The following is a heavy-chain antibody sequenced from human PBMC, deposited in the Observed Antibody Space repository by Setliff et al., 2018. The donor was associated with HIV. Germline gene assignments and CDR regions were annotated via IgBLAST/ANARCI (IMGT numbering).Heavy chain of an antibody. D-gene: IGHD6-19*01. CDR2: IYTSGST. Sequence: SETLSLTCTVSGGSISYHYWSWIRQPAGKGLEWIGRIYTSGSTNYNPSLKSRVTISVDTSKNQFSLKLSSVTAADTAVYYCATMGRRGWFIDYWGQGTLVTVSS. CDR3: ATMGRRGWFIDY. J-gene: IGHJ4*02. CDR1: GGSISYHY. V-gene: IGHV4-4*07.